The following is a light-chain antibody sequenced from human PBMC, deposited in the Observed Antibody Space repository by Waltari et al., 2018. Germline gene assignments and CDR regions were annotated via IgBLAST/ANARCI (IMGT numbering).Light chain of an antibody. CDR2: AAS. CDR3: QQSYSSPPT. V-gene: IGKV1-39*01. Sequence: DIQMTHSPSSLSASVGDRLSISCPASQDIIKSLNWVQQRPGKAPKLLITAASTLQSGVPSRFSGSGSGTDFTLTITNLQPEDFAIYYCQQSYSSPPTFGHGTKVDIK. CDR1: QDIIKS. J-gene: IGKJ3*01.